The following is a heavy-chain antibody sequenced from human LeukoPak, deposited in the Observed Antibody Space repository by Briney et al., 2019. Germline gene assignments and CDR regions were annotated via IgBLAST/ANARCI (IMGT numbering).Heavy chain of an antibody. Sequence: SQTLSLTCAISGDSVSSNSAAWNWIRQSPSRGLEWLGRAFYRSKWYYDYAVSVRSRITINPDTSKNQFSLQLNSVTPEDTAVYYCARDGRIAVAGPGSYYYYGMDVWGQGTTVTVSS. V-gene: IGHV6-1*01. CDR3: ARDGRIAVAGPGSYYYYGMDV. J-gene: IGHJ6*02. CDR2: AFYRSKWYY. D-gene: IGHD6-19*01. CDR1: GDSVSSNSAA.